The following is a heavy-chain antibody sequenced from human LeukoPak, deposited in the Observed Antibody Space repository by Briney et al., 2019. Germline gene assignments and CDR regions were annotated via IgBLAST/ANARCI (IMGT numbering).Heavy chain of an antibody. J-gene: IGHJ4*02. CDR3: ARESYWGSSAKGFDY. Sequence: GGSLRLSCAASGFTFSSYAMSWVRQAPGKGLEWISYIDKTSSNIYYADSVKGRFTISRDNAKNSLYLQMNSLRAEDTAVYYCARESYWGSSAKGFDYWGQGTLVTVSS. V-gene: IGHV3-48*01. D-gene: IGHD7-27*01. CDR2: IDKTSSNI. CDR1: GFTFSSYA.